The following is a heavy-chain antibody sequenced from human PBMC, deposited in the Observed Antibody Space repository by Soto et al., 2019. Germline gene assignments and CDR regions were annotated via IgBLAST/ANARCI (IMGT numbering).Heavy chain of an antibody. V-gene: IGHV3-23*01. CDR2: ISGSGSSS. CDR3: AKAFCSSSSCGRGYFDY. CDR1: GFTFSSYA. J-gene: IGHJ4*02. Sequence: GGSLRLSCAASGFTFSSYAMTWVRQAPGKGLEWVSAISGSGSSSYHADSVKGRFTISRDNSKNTLYLDMNSMRAEDTAVYYCAKAFCSSSSCGRGYFDYWGQGTLVTVSS. D-gene: IGHD2-2*01.